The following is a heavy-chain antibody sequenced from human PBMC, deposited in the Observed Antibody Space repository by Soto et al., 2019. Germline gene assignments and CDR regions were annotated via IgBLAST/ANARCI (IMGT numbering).Heavy chain of an antibody. CDR3: VRLIGNSWLDL. V-gene: IGHV1-46*01. CDR1: GYSFTSHY. D-gene: IGHD1-26*01. CDR2: IYPGGVNI. J-gene: IGHJ5*01. Sequence: ASVKVSCKAIGYSFTSHYMHWVRQAPGQGLEWMGTIYPGGVNIGYAQKFKGRVTINPDTSKNQFSLHLNSVTPEDTAVYYCVRLIGNSWLDLWGQGTLVTVS.